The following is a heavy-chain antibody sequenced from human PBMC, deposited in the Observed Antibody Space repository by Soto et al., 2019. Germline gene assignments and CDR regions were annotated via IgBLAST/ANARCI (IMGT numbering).Heavy chain of an antibody. V-gene: IGHV4-30-2*01. Sequence: SETLSLTCIVSGGSISSGNSYSWSWIRQPPGKGLEWIGSISHTGSTSYNPSLKGRVTMSVDKSKNQFSLKLSSVTAADMAVYYCARAVAPYLGTWFDPWGQGTLVTVS. D-gene: IGHD3-16*01. CDR2: ISHTGST. CDR3: ARAVAPYLGTWFDP. J-gene: IGHJ5*02. CDR1: GGSISSGNSYS.